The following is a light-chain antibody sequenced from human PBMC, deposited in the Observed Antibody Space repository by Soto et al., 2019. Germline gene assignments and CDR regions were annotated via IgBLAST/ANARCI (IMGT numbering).Light chain of an antibody. CDR3: QSYDSSLSAVI. CDR2: VNS. Sequence: QSVLTQPPSVSGAPGQRVTISCTGSSSNIGAGYDVHWYQQLPGTAPKLLIYVNSNRPSGVPDRFSVSKSGTSAYLAITGLQAEDEADYDCQSYDSSLSAVIFGGGTKLTVL. V-gene: IGLV1-40*01. CDR1: SSNIGAGYD. J-gene: IGLJ2*01.